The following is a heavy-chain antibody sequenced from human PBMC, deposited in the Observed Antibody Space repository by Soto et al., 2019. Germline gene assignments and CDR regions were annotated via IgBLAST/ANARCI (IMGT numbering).Heavy chain of an antibody. J-gene: IGHJ6*02. Sequence: PGGSLRLSCAASGFTFSSYSMNWVRQAPGKGLEWVSSISSSSSYIYYADSVKGRFTISRDDAKNSLYLQMNSPRAEDTAVYYCARDRESSQDYGMDVWGQGTTVTVSS. CDR1: GFTFSSYS. V-gene: IGHV3-21*01. CDR2: ISSSSSYI. CDR3: ARDRESSQDYGMDV.